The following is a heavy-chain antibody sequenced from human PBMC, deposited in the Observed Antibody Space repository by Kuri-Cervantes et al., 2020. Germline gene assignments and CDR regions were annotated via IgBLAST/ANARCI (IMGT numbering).Heavy chain of an antibody. CDR2: IYYSGST. J-gene: IGHJ5*02. CDR1: GRSFSGYY. Sequence: LRLSCAVYGRSFSGYYWSWIRQPPGKGLEWIGYIYYSGSTYYNPSLKSRVTISVDTSKNQFSLKLSSVTAADTAVYYCARGPPMFDPWGQGTLVTVSS. V-gene: IGHV4-30-4*08. CDR3: ARGPPMFDP.